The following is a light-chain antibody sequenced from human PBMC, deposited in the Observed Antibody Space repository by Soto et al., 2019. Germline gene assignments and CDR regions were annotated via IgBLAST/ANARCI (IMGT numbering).Light chain of an antibody. CDR1: QTISNY. V-gene: IGKV1-12*01. Sequence: DIQMTQSPSTLSASVGDRVTITCRASQTISNYLGWYQQKPGKAPNLLIHAASSLQSGVPSRFSGSGSGTDFTLTISSLQPEDFATYFCQQTKDFPLTFGGGTKVDI. J-gene: IGKJ4*01. CDR2: AAS. CDR3: QQTKDFPLT.